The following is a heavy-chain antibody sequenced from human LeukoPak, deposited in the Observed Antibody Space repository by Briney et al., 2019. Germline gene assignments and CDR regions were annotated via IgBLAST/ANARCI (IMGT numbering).Heavy chain of an antibody. D-gene: IGHD6-13*01. CDR2: ISSSSSYI. V-gene: IGHV3-21*01. CDR1: GFTFSSYS. CDR3: ATPGIAAAGYHYFDY. J-gene: IGHJ4*02. Sequence: PGGSLRLSCAASGFTFSSYSMNWVRQAPGKGLEWVSSISSSSSYIYYADSVKGRFTISRDNAKNSLYLQMNSLRAEDTAVYYCATPGIAAAGYHYFDYWGQGTLVTVSS.